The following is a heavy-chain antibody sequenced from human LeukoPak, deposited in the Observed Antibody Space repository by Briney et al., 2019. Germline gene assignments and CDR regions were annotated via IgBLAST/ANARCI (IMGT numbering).Heavy chain of an antibody. CDR1: GFTFSSYG. V-gene: IGHV3-33*01. CDR3: ARDNGLSPDSYFDY. D-gene: IGHD2-8*01. Sequence: PGGSLRLSCAASGFTFSSYGMHWVRQAPGKGLGRVAVIWYDGSNKYYADSVKGRFTISRDNSKNTLYLQMNSLRAEDTAVYYCARDNGLSPDSYFDYWGQGTLVTVSS. CDR2: IWYDGSNK. J-gene: IGHJ4*02.